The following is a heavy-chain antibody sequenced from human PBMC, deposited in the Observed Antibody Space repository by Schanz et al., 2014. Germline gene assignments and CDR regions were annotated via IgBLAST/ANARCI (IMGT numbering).Heavy chain of an antibody. CDR2: INSVGSNT. D-gene: IGHD1-1*01. Sequence: VQLVESGGGVVQPGGSLRLSCAASGFTFENYALTWVRQDPGKGLVWVARINSVGSNTDYADSVTGRFTISRDNAKNSLFLQMNSLRPEDTAVYYCARGRVLESWGQGTLVTVSS. J-gene: IGHJ5*02. CDR3: ARGRVLES. V-gene: IGHV3-74*02. CDR1: GFTFENYA.